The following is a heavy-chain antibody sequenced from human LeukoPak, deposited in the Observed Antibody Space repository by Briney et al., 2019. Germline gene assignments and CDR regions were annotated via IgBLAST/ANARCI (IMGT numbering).Heavy chain of an antibody. V-gene: IGHV3-64*01. Sequence: GGSLRLSCAASGFTFSSYAMHWVRQAPGKGLEYVSAISSNGGSTYYANSVKGRFTISRDNSKNTLYLQMGSLRAEDMAVYYCAREVRLLLDYWGQGTLVTVSS. CDR2: ISSNGGST. D-gene: IGHD2-21*02. CDR3: AREVRLLLDY. CDR1: GFTFSSYA. J-gene: IGHJ4*02.